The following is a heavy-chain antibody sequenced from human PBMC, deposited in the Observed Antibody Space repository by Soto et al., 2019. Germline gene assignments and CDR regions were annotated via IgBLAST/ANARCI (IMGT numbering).Heavy chain of an antibody. V-gene: IGHV3-15*07. J-gene: IGHJ6*02. D-gene: IGHD4-17*01. CDR3: TVRLRGDPWDYYYGMDV. Sequence: GGSLRLSCAASGFTFSNAWMNWVRQAPGKGLEWVGRIKSKTDGGTTDYAAPVKGRFTISRDDSKNTLYLQMNSLKTEDTAVYYCTVRLRGDPWDYYYGMDVWGQGTTVTVSS. CDR2: IKSKTDGGTT. CDR1: GFTFSNAW.